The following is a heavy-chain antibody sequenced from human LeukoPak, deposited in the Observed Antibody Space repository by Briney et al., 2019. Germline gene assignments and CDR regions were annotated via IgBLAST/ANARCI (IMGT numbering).Heavy chain of an antibody. D-gene: IGHD5-18*01. CDR2: VSGSGGST. J-gene: IGHJ6*02. CDR1: GFTFSNYA. Sequence: GGSLRLSCAASGFTFSNYAMSWVRQAPGEGLEWVSVVSGSGGSTYYADSVKGRFTISRDNSKNTLYLQMNSLRAEDTAVYYCAKGEYSYGYRYYYYGMDVWGQGTTVTVSS. V-gene: IGHV3-23*01. CDR3: AKGEYSYGYRYYYYGMDV.